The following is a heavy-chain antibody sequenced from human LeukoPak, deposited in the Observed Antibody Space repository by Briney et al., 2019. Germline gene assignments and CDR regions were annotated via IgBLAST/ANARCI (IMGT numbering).Heavy chain of an antibody. D-gene: IGHD7-27*01. CDR3: VKDEDWGFGS. V-gene: IGHV3-23*01. Sequence: PGGSLRLSCAASAFTFTNYAFRSYAMSWVRQAPGKGLEWVSSITGSGDGTFYADSVKGRFTISRDTSRNTLYLQMNGLRAEDTAPYYCVKDEDWGFGSWGQGTPVTVSS. J-gene: IGHJ4*02. CDR1: AFTFTNYAFRSYA. CDR2: ITGSGDGT.